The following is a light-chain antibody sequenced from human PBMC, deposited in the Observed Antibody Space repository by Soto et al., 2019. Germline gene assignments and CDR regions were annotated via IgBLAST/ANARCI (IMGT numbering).Light chain of an antibody. J-gene: IGKJ4*01. Sequence: DIQMTQSPSSLSASVVDRVTITFQASQDISNYLNWYQQKPGKAPKLLIYAASSLQSGVPSRFSGSGSGTDFTLTISSLQPEDFATYYCQQSYSTPLTFGGGTKVDIK. CDR2: AAS. CDR1: QDISNY. V-gene: IGKV1-39*01. CDR3: QQSYSTPLT.